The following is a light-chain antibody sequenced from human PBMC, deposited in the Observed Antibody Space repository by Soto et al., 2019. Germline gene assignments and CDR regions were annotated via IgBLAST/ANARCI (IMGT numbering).Light chain of an antibody. J-gene: IGKJ1*01. CDR2: GAF. V-gene: IGKV3-15*01. CDR1: QSVSIN. CDR3: QQYNDWPLT. Sequence: EILMTQSPVTLSVSPGERATLSCRASQSVSINLAWYQQKPGQAPSLLIYGAFNRATGITARFSGTGSGTEFTLTISSLQSEDFALYYCQQYNDWPLTFGQGTKVEI.